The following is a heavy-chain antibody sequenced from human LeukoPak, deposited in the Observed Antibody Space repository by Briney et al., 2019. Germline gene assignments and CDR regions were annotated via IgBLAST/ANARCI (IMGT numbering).Heavy chain of an antibody. D-gene: IGHD3-16*01. J-gene: IGHJ4*02. V-gene: IGHV4-34*01. CDR3: AKRWLLGGFDN. Sequence: SETLSLTCAVYGGSFSGYYWSWIRQPPGKGLEWIGEINHSGSTNYNPSLKSRVTISVDTSKNQFSLRLSSVSAADTAVYYCAKRWLLGGFDNWGQGTLVTVSS. CDR1: GGSFSGYY. CDR2: INHSGST.